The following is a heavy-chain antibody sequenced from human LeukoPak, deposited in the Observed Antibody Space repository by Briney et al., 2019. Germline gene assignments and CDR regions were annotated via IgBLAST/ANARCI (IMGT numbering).Heavy chain of an antibody. Sequence: ASVKVSCKASGYTFTSYDINWVRQATGQGLEWMGWMNPNSGNTGYAQKFQGRVTMTRNTSISTAYMELSSLRSEDTAVYYCARGDSSGWYLGYWGQGTLVTVSS. CDR2: MNPNSGNT. CDR1: GYTFTSYD. CDR3: ARGDSSGWYLGY. J-gene: IGHJ4*02. D-gene: IGHD6-19*01. V-gene: IGHV1-8*01.